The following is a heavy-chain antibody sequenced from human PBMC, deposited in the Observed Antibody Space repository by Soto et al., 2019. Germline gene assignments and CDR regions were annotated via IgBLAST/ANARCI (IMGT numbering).Heavy chain of an antibody. CDR3: ARGGGVGVAGSAAFDM. CDR2: INPATGAA. D-gene: IGHD3-3*01. V-gene: IGHV1-2*02. J-gene: IGHJ3*02. Sequence: QLHLVQSGAVVKKPGASVTVSCSASGYPVTASYMHWVRQAPGRGLEWMGGINPATGAAKYTQTFQGRVTMTRDTSTSTVFMELRGLTSEDTAVFYCARGGGVGVAGSAAFDMWGQGTLVTVSS. CDR1: GYPVTASY.